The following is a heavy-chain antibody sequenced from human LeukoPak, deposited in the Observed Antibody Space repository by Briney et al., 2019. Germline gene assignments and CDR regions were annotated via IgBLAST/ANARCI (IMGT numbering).Heavy chain of an antibody. D-gene: IGHD6-6*01. Sequence: ASVKVSCKASGGTFSRYTISWVRQAPGQGLEWMGGIIPMFDIPKYAQKFKGRVTITADESSSTAYMELSSLRSEDTAVYYCATTLTARPGSFYFDYWGQGTLVTVSS. CDR3: ATTLTARPGSFYFDY. V-gene: IGHV1-69*13. CDR2: IIPMFDIP. J-gene: IGHJ4*02. CDR1: GGTFSRYT.